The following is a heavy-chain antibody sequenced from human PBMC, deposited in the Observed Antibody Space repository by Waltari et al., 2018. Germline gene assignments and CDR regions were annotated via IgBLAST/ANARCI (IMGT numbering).Heavy chain of an antibody. D-gene: IGHD3-10*01. Sequence: QVQLVQSGAEVKKPGYSVKVSCKASGGTFSSYAISWVRQAPGQGLEWMGGIIPILGIANYAQKFQGRVTITADESTSTAYMELSSLRSEDTAVYYCETNYYGSGSYYTPFDYWGQGTLVTVSS. CDR2: IIPILGIA. CDR1: GGTFSSYA. J-gene: IGHJ4*02. CDR3: ETNYYGSGSYYTPFDY. V-gene: IGHV1-69*04.